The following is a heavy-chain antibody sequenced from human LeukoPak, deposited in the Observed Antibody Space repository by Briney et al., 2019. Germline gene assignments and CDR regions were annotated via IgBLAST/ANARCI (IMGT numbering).Heavy chain of an antibody. CDR1: GFTFTNAW. CDR3: TTGNY. J-gene: IGHJ4*02. V-gene: IGHV3-15*01. Sequence: GESLRLSCAASGFTFTNAWMSWVRQAPGRGLEWVGHVKSKTDGGTTDYAAPVKGRFTISGDDSKNTLYLQMNSLKTEDTAVYYCTTGNYWGQGTLVTVSS. CDR2: VKSKTDGGTT.